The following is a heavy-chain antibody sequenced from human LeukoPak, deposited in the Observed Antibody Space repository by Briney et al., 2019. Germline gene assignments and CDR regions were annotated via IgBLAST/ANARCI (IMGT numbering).Heavy chain of an antibody. J-gene: IGHJ4*02. Sequence: GGSLRLSCAASGFTFSSYAMHWVRQAPGKGLEWVAVISYDGSNRYYADSVKGRFTISRGNSKNTLYLQMNSLRAEDTAVYYCARGSNYYGSDYFDYWGQGTLVTVSS. CDR1: GFTFSSYA. CDR3: ARGSNYYGSDYFDY. D-gene: IGHD3-10*01. V-gene: IGHV3-30-3*01. CDR2: ISYDGSNR.